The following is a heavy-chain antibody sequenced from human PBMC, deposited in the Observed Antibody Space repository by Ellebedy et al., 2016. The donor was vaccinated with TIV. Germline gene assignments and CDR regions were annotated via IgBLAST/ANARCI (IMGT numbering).Heavy chain of an antibody. CDR1: GTTLSSYS. Sequence: GESLKISCAASGTTLSSYSMNWVRQAPGKGLEWVSYISSSSTTIYYADSVKGRFTISRENAKNSLYLQMNSLRDEDTAVYYCTLNWNDSPVGGMDGWGQGTTVTVSS. J-gene: IGHJ6*02. D-gene: IGHD1-1*01. CDR3: TLNWNDSPVGGMDG. V-gene: IGHV3-48*02. CDR2: ISSSSTTI.